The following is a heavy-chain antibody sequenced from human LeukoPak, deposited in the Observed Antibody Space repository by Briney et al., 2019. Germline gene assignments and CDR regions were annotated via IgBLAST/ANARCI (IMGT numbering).Heavy chain of an antibody. Sequence: SETLSLTCTVSGGSISSYYWSWIRQPPGKGLEWIGYIYTSGSTNYNPSLKSRVTISVDTSKNQSSLKLSSVTAADTAVYYCARLYPGDWGQGTLVTVSS. D-gene: IGHD2-2*01. CDR3: ARLYPGD. V-gene: IGHV4-4*09. CDR1: GGSISSYY. CDR2: IYTSGST. J-gene: IGHJ1*01.